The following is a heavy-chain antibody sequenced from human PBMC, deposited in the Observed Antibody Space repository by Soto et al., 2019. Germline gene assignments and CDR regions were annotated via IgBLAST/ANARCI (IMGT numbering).Heavy chain of an antibody. CDR2: INYIGNS. CDR3: ARHGGNKFDY. CDR1: GDSIISDHYY. J-gene: IGHJ4*02. Sequence: SETLSLTCAVSGDSIISDHYYWAWIRQPPGKGLEWIGNINYIGNSYYNPSLKSRVTISADTSKNQFSLKLSSVTAADTAVYYCARHGGNKFDYWGQGTLVTVSS. V-gene: IGHV4-39*01. D-gene: IGHD3-16*01.